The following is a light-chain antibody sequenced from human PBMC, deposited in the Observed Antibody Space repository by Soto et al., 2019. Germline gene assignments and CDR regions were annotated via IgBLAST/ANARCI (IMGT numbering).Light chain of an antibody. V-gene: IGKV3-11*01. J-gene: IGKJ5*01. Sequence: QYPAPLFVSGGEKAHLSCRASQSVSSNFAWYQQRPGQAPRLLIYGASSRVTGIPARFSGSGSGTDFTLTISSLEPEDFSVYYCQQRYNWPITFGQGTRLEI. CDR1: QSVSSN. CDR3: QQRYNWPIT. CDR2: GAS.